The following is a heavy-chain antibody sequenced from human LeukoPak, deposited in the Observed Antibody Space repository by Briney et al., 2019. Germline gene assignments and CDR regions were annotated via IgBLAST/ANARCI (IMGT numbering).Heavy chain of an antibody. CDR3: ASTLETSGWYYYYYGMDV. J-gene: IGHJ6*02. CDR2: IIPILGIA. Sequence: ASVKVSCKASGGTFSSYAISWVRQAPAQGLEWMGRIIPILGIANYAQKFQGRVTITADKSTSTAYMELSSLRSEDTAVYYCASTLETSGWYYYYYGMDVWGQGTTVTVSS. D-gene: IGHD6-19*01. CDR1: GGTFSSYA. V-gene: IGHV1-69*04.